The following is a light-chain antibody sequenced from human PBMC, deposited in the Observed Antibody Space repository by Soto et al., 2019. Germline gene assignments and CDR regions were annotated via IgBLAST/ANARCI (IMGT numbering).Light chain of an antibody. V-gene: IGLV2-8*01. J-gene: IGLJ1*01. CDR1: SSDVGGYNY. Sequence: QSVLTQPPSASGSPGQSVTISCTGTSSDVGGYNYVSWYQQHPGKAPKLMIYGVSERPSGVPDRFSGSKSSNTASLTVSGLQAEDEADYYCSSYAGSNNFVFGTGTKGTVL. CDR3: SSYAGSNNFV. CDR2: GVS.